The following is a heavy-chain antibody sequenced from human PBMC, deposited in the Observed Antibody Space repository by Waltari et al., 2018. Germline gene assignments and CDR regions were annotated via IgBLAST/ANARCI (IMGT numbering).Heavy chain of an antibody. J-gene: IGHJ4*02. CDR3: ASLSTMITFGGVIVDY. V-gene: IGHV3-48*01. CDR1: GFTFSSYS. Sequence: EVQLVESGGGLVQPGGSLRLSCAASGFTFSSYSMNWVRQAPGKGLEWVSYISSSSSTIYYADSVKGRFTISRDNAKNSLYLQMNSLRAEDTAVYYCASLSTMITFGGVIVDYWGQGTLVTVSS. D-gene: IGHD3-16*02. CDR2: ISSSSSTI.